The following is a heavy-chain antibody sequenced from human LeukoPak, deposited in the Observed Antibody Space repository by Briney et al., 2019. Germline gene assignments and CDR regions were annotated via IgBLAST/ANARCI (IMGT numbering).Heavy chain of an antibody. CDR1: GYTFTSYG. CDR3: AREVWFGELSERTLDY. D-gene: IGHD3-10*01. Sequence: ASVKVSFKASGYTFTSYGMSWVRQAPGQGLEWMGWISAYNGNTNYAQKLQGRVTMTTDTSTSTAYMELRSLRSDDTAVYYCAREVWFGELSERTLDYWGQGTLVTVSS. CDR2: ISAYNGNT. V-gene: IGHV1-18*01. J-gene: IGHJ4*02.